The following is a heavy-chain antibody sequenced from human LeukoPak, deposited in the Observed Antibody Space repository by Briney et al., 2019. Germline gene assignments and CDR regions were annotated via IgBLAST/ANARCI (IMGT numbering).Heavy chain of an antibody. Sequence: ASVKVSCKASGYTFTSYDINWVRQATGQGLEWMGWMNPNSGNTGYAQKFQGRVTMTRNTSISTAYMELSSLRSEDTAVYYCARGSGSGSYLIYYYYGMDVWGQGTTATVSS. CDR1: GYTFTSYD. CDR2: MNPNSGNT. J-gene: IGHJ6*02. CDR3: ARGSGSGSYLIYYYYGMDV. V-gene: IGHV1-8*01. D-gene: IGHD3-10*01.